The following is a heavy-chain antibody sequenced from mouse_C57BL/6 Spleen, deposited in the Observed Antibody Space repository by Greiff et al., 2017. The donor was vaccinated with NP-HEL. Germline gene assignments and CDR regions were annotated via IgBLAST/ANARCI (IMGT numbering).Heavy chain of an antibody. V-gene: IGHV5-17*01. CDR2: ISSGSSTI. CDR1: GFTFSDYG. CDR3: ARAVVHYYAMDY. Sequence: EVQGVESGGGLVKPGGSLKLSCAASGFTFSDYGMHWVRQAPEKGLEWVAYISSGSSTIDYADTVKGRFTISRDNAKNTLFLQMTRLRSEDTAMYYCARAVVHYYAMDYWGQGTSVTVSS. J-gene: IGHJ4*01. D-gene: IGHD1-1*01.